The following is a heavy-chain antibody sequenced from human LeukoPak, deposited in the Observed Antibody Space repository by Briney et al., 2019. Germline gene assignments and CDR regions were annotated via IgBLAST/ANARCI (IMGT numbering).Heavy chain of an antibody. J-gene: IGHJ6*03. CDR2: ISAYNGNT. D-gene: IGHD3-10*01. CDR3: ARGDTMVRFEWVYYYMDV. V-gene: IGHV1-18*01. Sequence: GASVKVSCKASGYTFTSYGISWVRQAPGQGLEWMGWISAYNGNTNYAQKLQGRVTMTTDTSTSTAYMELRSLRSDDTAVYYCARGDTMVRFEWVYYYMDVWGKGTTVTVSS. CDR1: GYTFTSYG.